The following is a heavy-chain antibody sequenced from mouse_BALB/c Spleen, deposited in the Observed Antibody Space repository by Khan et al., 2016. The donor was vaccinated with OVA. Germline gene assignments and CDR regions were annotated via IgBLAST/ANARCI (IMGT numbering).Heavy chain of an antibody. CDR3: GRRGGWGDFDY. J-gene: IGHJ2*01. Sequence: QVQLKESGAELAKPGASVKMSCKASGYTFINYWILWVKQRPGQGLEWIGYINPSTGYTEYNQNFKDKATLTADKSSSTAYMQLSSLTSEDSAVYYWGRRGGWGDFDYWGQGTTLTVSA. CDR1: GYTFINYW. D-gene: IGHD1-1*02. CDR2: INPSTGYT. V-gene: IGHV1-7*01.